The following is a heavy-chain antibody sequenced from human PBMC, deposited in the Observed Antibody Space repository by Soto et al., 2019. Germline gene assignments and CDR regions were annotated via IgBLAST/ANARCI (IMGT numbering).Heavy chain of an antibody. V-gene: IGHV3-30*18. J-gene: IGHJ4*02. D-gene: IGHD2-15*01. CDR1: GFTFTPYG. Sequence: GGSLRLSCAASGFTFTPYGMHWVRQAPGKGLEWVAVISYDGSNKYYADSVKGRFTISRDNSKNTLYLQMNSLRAEDTALYYCAKGARVVAASPTDYWGQGTLVTVSS. CDR3: AKGARVVAASPTDY. CDR2: ISYDGSNK.